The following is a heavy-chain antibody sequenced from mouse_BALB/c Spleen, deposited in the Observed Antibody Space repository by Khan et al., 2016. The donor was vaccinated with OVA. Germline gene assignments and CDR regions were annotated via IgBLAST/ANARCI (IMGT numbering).Heavy chain of an antibody. V-gene: IGHV5-6-5*01. J-gene: IGHJ3*01. Sequence: EVELVESGGGLVKPGGSLKLSCAASGFTFSNYAMSWVRQSPEKRLEWVASISSGDSTYYPDSAKGRFTIFRDNARNIQNRQMSRLRSEDTAVYSCARDCWFAYWGQGTLVTGSA. CDR3: ARDCWFAY. CDR1: GFTFSNYA. CDR2: ISSGDST.